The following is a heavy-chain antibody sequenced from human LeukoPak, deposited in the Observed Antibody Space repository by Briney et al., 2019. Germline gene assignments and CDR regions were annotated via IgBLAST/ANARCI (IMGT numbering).Heavy chain of an antibody. J-gene: IGHJ4*02. Sequence: PSETLSLTCTVSGGSISSYYWSWIRQPPGKGLEWIGYIYYSGSTNYNPSLKSRVTISVDTSKNQFSLKLSSVTAADTAVYYCAMRRSSSYYFDYWGQGTLVTVSS. CDR3: AMRRSSSYYFDY. D-gene: IGHD1-26*01. CDR2: IYYSGST. CDR1: GGSISSYY. V-gene: IGHV4-59*01.